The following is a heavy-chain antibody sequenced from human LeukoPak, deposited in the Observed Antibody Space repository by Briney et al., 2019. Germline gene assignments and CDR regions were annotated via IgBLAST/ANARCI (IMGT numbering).Heavy chain of an antibody. CDR3: ARDREGGNY. J-gene: IGHJ4*02. CDR2: IYYSGST. D-gene: IGHD3-16*01. V-gene: IGHV4-59*01. CDR1: GGSISSYY. Sequence: SETLSLTCTVSGGSISSYYWSWIRQPPGKGLEWIGYIYYSGSTNYNPSLKSRVTISVDTSKNQFSLKLNSVTAADTAVYYCARDREGGNYWGQGTLVTVSS.